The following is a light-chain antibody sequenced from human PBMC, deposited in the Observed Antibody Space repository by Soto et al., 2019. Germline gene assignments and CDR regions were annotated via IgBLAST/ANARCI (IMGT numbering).Light chain of an antibody. CDR1: QSVSSY. Sequence: EIVLTQSPATLSLSPGERATLSCRASQSVSSYLAWYQQKPGQAPRLLIYDASNSATGIPARFSGSGSGTDFTLTISSLEPEDFAVYYCQQRSNWPPIFTFGPGPKVDIK. CDR3: QQRSNWPPIFT. V-gene: IGKV3-11*01. CDR2: DAS. J-gene: IGKJ3*01.